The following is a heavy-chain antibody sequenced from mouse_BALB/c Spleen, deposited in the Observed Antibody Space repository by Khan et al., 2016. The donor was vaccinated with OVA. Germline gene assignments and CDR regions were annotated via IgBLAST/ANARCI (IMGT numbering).Heavy chain of an antibody. Sequence: EVELVESGGGLVKPGGSLKLSCAASGFTFSSYAMSWVRQTPEKRLEWVATISTGGHYTYYPDSVKGRFTISRDNAKNTLYLQMSSLRAEDTSVYYCARDYDRSFYAMDYWGQGTSVTVSS. V-gene: IGHV5-9-1*01. D-gene: IGHD2-4*01. CDR2: ISTGGHYT. CDR3: ARDYDRSFYAMDY. CDR1: GFTFSSYA. J-gene: IGHJ4*01.